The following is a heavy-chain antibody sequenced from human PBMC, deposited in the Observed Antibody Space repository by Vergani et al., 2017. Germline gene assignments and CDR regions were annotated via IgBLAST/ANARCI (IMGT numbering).Heavy chain of an antibody. CDR2: ISSSSSYI. Sequence: EVQLVESGGGLVKPGGSLRLSCAASGFTFSSYSMNWVRQAPGKGLEWVSSISSSSSYIYYADSVKGRFTISRDNAKNSLYLQMNSLRAEDTAVYYCAREAPLRNYDYWSGYYEREPNYYYYYYRDVWGKGTTVTVSS. CDR1: GFTFSSYS. J-gene: IGHJ6*03. CDR3: AREAPLRNYDYWSGYYEREPNYYYYYYRDV. D-gene: IGHD3-3*01. V-gene: IGHV3-21*01.